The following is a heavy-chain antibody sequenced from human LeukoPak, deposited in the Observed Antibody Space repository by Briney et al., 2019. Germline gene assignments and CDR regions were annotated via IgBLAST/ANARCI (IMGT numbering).Heavy chain of an antibody. Sequence: SETLSLTFAVPGGSISSYYWSWIRQPPGKGLDWIGFFYYSGSTNYTPPLKSRVTISVDTSKNHFSLKLSSVTAADTAVYYCARGPGGYSYGYYFDYWGQGTLVTVSS. D-gene: IGHD5-18*01. V-gene: IGHV4-59*01. CDR3: ARGPGGYSYGYYFDY. CDR2: FYYSGST. CDR1: GGSISSYY. J-gene: IGHJ4*02.